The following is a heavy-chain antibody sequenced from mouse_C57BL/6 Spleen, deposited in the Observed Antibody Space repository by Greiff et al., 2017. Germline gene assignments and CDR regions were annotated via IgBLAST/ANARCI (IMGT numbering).Heavy chain of an antibody. Sequence: QVQLQQPGAELVKPGASVKLSCKASGYTFTSYWMHWVKQRPGRGLEWIGRIDPNSGGTKYNEKLKSKATLTVDKPSSTAYLQLSILTSADSAVYYCARETTVVDYYAMDYWGQGTSVTVSS. CDR2: IDPNSGGT. CDR3: ARETTVVDYYAMDY. J-gene: IGHJ4*01. V-gene: IGHV1-72*01. D-gene: IGHD1-1*01. CDR1: GYTFTSYW.